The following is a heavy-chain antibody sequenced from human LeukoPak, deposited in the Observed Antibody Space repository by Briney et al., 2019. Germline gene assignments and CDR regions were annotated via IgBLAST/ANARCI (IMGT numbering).Heavy chain of an antibody. CDR3: AKVKFYFDN. J-gene: IGHJ4*02. V-gene: IGHV3-23*01. CDR2: ISHDGGST. CDR1: GFSFSSYA. Sequence: GGSLRLSCAASGFSFSSYAMSWVRQAPGKGLEWVSHISHDGGSTYYADSVKGRFIISRDNSRNTLYLQMSSLKDEDTAIYYCAKVKFYFDNWGQGTLVTVSS.